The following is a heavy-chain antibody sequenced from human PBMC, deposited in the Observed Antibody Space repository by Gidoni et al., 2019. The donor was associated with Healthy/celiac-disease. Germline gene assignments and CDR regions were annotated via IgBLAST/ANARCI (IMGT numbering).Heavy chain of an antibody. Sequence: QVQLQESGPGLVKPSETLSLTCPVSGGSIRSYYWSWIRQPAGKGLEWIGRIYTSGRTNYNPALKSRVTMSVDTSKNQFSLKLSSVTAADTAVYYCAREYAPDIVVVPGYYYYYGMDVWGQGTTVTVSS. V-gene: IGHV4-4*07. D-gene: IGHD2-2*01. CDR1: GGSIRSYY. CDR3: AREYAPDIVVVPGYYYYYGMDV. J-gene: IGHJ6*02. CDR2: IYTSGRT.